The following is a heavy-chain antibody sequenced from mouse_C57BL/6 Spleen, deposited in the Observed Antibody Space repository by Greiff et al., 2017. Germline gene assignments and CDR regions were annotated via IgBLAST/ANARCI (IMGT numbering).Heavy chain of an antibody. J-gene: IGHJ3*01. Sequence: EVKVVESGGGLVQPGGSLKLSCAASGFTFSDYYMYWVRQTPEKRLEWVAYISNGGGSTYYPDTVKGRFTISRDNAKNTLYLQMSRLKSEDTAMYYCARQTGAYWGQGTLVTVSA. V-gene: IGHV5-12*01. D-gene: IGHD4-1*01. CDR3: ARQTGAY. CDR1: GFTFSDYY. CDR2: ISNGGGST.